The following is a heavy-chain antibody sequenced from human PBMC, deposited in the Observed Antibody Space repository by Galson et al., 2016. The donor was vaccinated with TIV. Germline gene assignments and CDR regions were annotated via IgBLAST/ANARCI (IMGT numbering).Heavy chain of an antibody. CDR1: GFTFRSHA. Sequence: SLRLSCAASGFTFRSHAMHWVRQPPGKGLEWVADISYDGINKYYADSVKGRFTVSRDNSKSTLYLQLNSLRTEDTAVYYCARETGCGGDCYYFDYWGQGNLVTVSS. V-gene: IGHV3-30*01. CDR3: ARETGCGGDCYYFDY. J-gene: IGHJ4*02. D-gene: IGHD2-21*02. CDR2: ISYDGINK.